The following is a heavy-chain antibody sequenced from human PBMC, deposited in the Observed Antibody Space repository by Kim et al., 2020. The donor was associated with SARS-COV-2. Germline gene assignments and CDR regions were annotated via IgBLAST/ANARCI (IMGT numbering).Heavy chain of an antibody. J-gene: IGHJ6*02. CDR3: AREPYGSGSYPLVYYFYGLDV. CDR1: GFTFSNYG. Sequence: GGSLRLSCAASGFTFSNYGMNWVRQVPGKGLEWVAGIWYDGTNKYYVDSVKGRFTISRDNSKNTLYLQMNSLRAEDTALYYCAREPYGSGSYPLVYYFYGLDVWGQGTTVTVSS. CDR2: IWYDGTNK. V-gene: IGHV3-33*01. D-gene: IGHD3-10*01.